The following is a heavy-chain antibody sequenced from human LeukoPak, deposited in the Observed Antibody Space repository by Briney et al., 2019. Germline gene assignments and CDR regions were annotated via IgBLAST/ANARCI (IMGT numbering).Heavy chain of an antibody. Sequence: SETLSLTCTVSXGSISSYYWSWIRQPPGKGLEWIGYIYYSGSTNYNPSLKSRVTISVDTSKNQFSLKLSSVTAAGTAVYYCARDPLVVAARGDHYYYGMDVWGQGTTVTVSS. J-gene: IGHJ6*02. CDR2: IYYSGST. D-gene: IGHD2-15*01. CDR3: ARDPLVVAARGDHYYYGMDV. V-gene: IGHV4-59*01. CDR1: XGSISSYY.